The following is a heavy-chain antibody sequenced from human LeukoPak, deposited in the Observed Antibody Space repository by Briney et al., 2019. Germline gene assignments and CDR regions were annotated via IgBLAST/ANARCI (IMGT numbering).Heavy chain of an antibody. Sequence: PSETLSLTCAVYGGSFSGYYWSWIRQPPGKGLEWIGEINHSGSTNYNPSLKSRVTISVDTSKNQFSLKLSSVTAADTAVYYCARSLIGDWFDPWGQGTLVTVSP. CDR1: GGSFSGYY. CDR2: INHSGST. D-gene: IGHD3-10*01. CDR3: ARSLIGDWFDP. J-gene: IGHJ5*02. V-gene: IGHV4-34*01.